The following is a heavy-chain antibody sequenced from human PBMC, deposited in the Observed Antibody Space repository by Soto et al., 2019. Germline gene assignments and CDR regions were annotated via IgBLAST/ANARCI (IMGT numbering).Heavy chain of an antibody. V-gene: IGHV3-48*02. Sequence: GGSLRLSCAASGFTFSSYSMNWVRQAPGKGLEWVSYISNNSSTKYYADSVKGRFTISRDNAKNSLYLQINSLRDDDTAVYYCEKADYGYFDYWGQGSLVTVSS. D-gene: IGHD4-17*01. CDR3: EKADYGYFDY. J-gene: IGHJ4*02. CDR1: GFTFSSYS. CDR2: ISNNSSTK.